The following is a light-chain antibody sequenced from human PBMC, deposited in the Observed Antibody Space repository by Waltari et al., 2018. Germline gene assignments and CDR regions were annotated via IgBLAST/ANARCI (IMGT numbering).Light chain of an antibody. Sequence: QSALTQPASVSGSPGQSITISCTGTSSDVGSYNLVSWYQHHPGKAPKLMLYEGSKRPSGVSNRFSGSTSGNTASLTISGLQAEDEADYYCCSYAGSNTYVFGTGTKVTVL. V-gene: IGLV2-23*01. J-gene: IGLJ1*01. CDR1: SSDVGSYNL. CDR3: CSYAGSNTYV. CDR2: EGS.